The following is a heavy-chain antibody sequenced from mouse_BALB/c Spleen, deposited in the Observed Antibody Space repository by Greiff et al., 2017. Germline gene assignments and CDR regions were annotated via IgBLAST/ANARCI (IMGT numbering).Heavy chain of an antibody. J-gene: IGHJ2*01. CDR1: GFSLTSYG. D-gene: IGHD4-1*01. CDR3: ARDPRELGGYFDY. CDR2: IWAGGST. V-gene: IGHV2-9*02. Sequence: VKLMESGPGLVAPSQSLSITCTVSGFSLTSYGVHWVRQPPGKGLEWLGVIWAGGSTNYNSALMSRLSISKDNSKSQVFLKMNSLQTDDTAMYYCARDPRELGGYFDYWGQGTTLTVSS.